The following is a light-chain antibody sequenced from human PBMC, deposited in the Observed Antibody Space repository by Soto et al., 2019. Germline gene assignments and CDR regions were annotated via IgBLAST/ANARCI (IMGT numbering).Light chain of an antibody. CDR3: TQAPDYLDH. Sequence: QRCKLQSLVCASVGDSVNVTCLFSQDISSYLAWYQQKPGKAPKVLIYGASTFQSGEPPRSGGSGSGTAFTFTIGFLQPEDVANYVFTQAPDYLDHFAGGTKVDIK. V-gene: IGKV1-9*01. CDR1: QDISSY. J-gene: IGKJ4*01. CDR2: GAS.